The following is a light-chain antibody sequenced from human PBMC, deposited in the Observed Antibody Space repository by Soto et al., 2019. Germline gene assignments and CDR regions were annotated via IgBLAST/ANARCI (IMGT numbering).Light chain of an antibody. CDR3: QKYSNWPQIP. V-gene: IGKV3-11*01. CDR2: DAS. CDR1: WSVSNY. J-gene: IGKJ5*01. Sequence: IVLTQSPATLSLSPGESATPSCSVSWSVSNYLAWYQQKPGQAPRLLIYDASSRPTDIPARFSGSGSGTEFTLTIRRLKSEDFAVYYCQKYSNWPQIPLGPGTRVELK.